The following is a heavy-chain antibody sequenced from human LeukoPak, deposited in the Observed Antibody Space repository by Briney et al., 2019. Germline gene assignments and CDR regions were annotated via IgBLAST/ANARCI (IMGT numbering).Heavy chain of an antibody. CDR1: GGSISSSSYY. CDR3: AREMTLIVGARYWFDP. J-gene: IGHJ5*02. D-gene: IGHD1-26*01. CDR2: IYYSGNT. Sequence: SETLSLTCTVSGGSISSSSYYWGWIRQSPGKGLEWIGSIYYSGNTYYNPSLKSRVTISEDTSRNQFSLKLSSVTAADTAVYYCAREMTLIVGARYWFDPWGQGTLVTVSS. V-gene: IGHV4-39*07.